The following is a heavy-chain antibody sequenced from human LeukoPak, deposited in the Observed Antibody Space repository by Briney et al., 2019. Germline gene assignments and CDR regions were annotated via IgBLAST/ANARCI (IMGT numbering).Heavy chain of an antibody. Sequence: GSLRLSCAASGFTFSDVWMSWVRQAPGMGLEWIGRIRSKTHGGTTDYAAPAKGRFSISRDDSKNTLYLQMNSLETEDTAVYYCATEGSSPKYFDFWGQGTLVTVSS. CDR1: GFTFSDVW. J-gene: IGHJ4*02. CDR3: ATEGSSPKYFDF. CDR2: IRSKTHGGTT. V-gene: IGHV3-15*01. D-gene: IGHD1-26*01.